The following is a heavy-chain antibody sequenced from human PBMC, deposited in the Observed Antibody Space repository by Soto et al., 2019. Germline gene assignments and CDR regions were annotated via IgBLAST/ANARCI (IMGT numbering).Heavy chain of an antibody. V-gene: IGHV4-31*03. Sequence: QVQLQESGPGLVKPSQTLSLTCTVSGGSINRSGYYWTWIRQHPGKGREWIGYVYYSGSTYYNPSLKGRXXMXVXXSNNQFSLNRNSVTAADTAVYYCARDYGGKFYFDYWGQGTLVTVSS. CDR1: GGSINRSGYY. CDR2: VYYSGST. J-gene: IGHJ4*02. D-gene: IGHD2-15*01. CDR3: ARDYGGKFYFDY.